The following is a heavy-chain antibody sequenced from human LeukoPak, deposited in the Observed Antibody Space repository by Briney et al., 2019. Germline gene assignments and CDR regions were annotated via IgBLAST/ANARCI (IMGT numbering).Heavy chain of an antibody. J-gene: IGHJ3*02. Sequence: SETLSLTCIISDDSISSSTYYWGWIRQPPGKGLEWIGSIYYSGSTYYNPSLKSRVTISVDTSKNQFSLKLSSVTAADTAVYYCARSDGYGLVGIWGQGTMVTVSS. CDR3: ARSDGYGLVGI. D-gene: IGHD3-10*01. CDR1: DDSISSSTYY. CDR2: IYYSGST. V-gene: IGHV4-39*07.